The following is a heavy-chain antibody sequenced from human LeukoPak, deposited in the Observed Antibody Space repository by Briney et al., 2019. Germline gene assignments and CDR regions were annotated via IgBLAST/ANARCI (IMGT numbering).Heavy chain of an antibody. J-gene: IGHJ4*02. Sequence: ASVKVSCKASGGTFSSYAISWVRQAPGQGLEWMGGIIPIFGTANYAQKFQGRVTITADESTSTAYMELSSLRSEDTAVYYCARDRYNWKTLDYWGQGTLVTVSS. CDR1: GGTFSSYA. CDR3: ARDRYNWKTLDY. CDR2: IIPIFGTA. V-gene: IGHV1-69*13. D-gene: IGHD1-20*01.